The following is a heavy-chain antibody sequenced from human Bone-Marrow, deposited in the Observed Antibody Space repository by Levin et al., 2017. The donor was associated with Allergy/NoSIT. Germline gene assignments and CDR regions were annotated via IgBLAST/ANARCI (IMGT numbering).Heavy chain of an antibody. CDR2: IYYSGST. CDR3: ARGNYCSRSTCYRSPFDH. D-gene: IGHD2-2*01. CDR1: GGSISYYY. J-gene: IGHJ4*02. Sequence: SQTLSLTCTVSGGSISYYYWTWLRQPPGKGLEWIGDIYYSGSTNYNPSLKSRVTTLVDTSKNQFSLRLNFVTAADTAVYSCARGNYCSRSTCYRSPFDHWGQGILVTVSS. V-gene: IGHV4-59*01.